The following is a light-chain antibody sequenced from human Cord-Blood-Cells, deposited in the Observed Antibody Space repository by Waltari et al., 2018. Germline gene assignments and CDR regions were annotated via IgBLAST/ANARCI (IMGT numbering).Light chain of an antibody. V-gene: IGKV2-28*01. CDR1: QSLLHSNGYNY. Sequence: DIVMTQSPLSLPVTPGEPASISCRSSQSLLHSNGYNYLDWYLQKPGQSPQLLIYLGSNRASWVPDRFSGRGSGTDFTLKISRVEAEDVWVYYCMQALQTPRTFGQGTKVEIK. CDR2: LGS. J-gene: IGKJ1*01. CDR3: MQALQTPRT.